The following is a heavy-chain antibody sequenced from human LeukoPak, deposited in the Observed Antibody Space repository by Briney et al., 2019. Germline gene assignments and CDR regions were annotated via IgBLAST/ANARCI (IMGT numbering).Heavy chain of an antibody. CDR2: IHPDGNEK. CDR1: GFTFSSYA. J-gene: IGHJ4*02. CDR3: ARGDDFSGDH. D-gene: IGHD2-21*02. V-gene: IGHV3-7*04. Sequence: GGSLRLSCAASGFTFSSYAMSWVRQAPGKGLEWVANIHPDGNEKYHVDFVEGRFTISRDNTENSLYLQMNSLRPEDTAVYYCARGDDFSGDHWGQGTLVTVSS.